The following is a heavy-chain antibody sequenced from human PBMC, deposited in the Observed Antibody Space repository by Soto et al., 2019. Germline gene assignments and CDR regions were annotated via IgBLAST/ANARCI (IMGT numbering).Heavy chain of an antibody. CDR2: ISGSGAST. D-gene: IGHD6-6*01. Sequence: EVQLLESGGGLVQPGGSLRLSCAASGFTFSSYAMTWVRQAPGKGLEWVSGISGSGASTFYADSVKGRFTTSRDTSKNTLYLQMNSQRAEDTAVYYCAKGAHSSSSRGVVVWGQGTTVTVSS. V-gene: IGHV3-23*01. CDR1: GFTFSSYA. J-gene: IGHJ6*02. CDR3: AKGAHSSSSRGVVV.